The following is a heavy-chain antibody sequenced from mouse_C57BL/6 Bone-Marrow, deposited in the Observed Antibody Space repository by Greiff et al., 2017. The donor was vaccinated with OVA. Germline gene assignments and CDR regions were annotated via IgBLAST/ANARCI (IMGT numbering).Heavy chain of an antibody. J-gene: IGHJ2*01. V-gene: IGHV1-80*01. Sequence: QVQLQQSGAELVKPGASVKISCKASGYAFSSYWMNWVKQRPGKGLEWIGQIYPGDGDTNYNGKFKGKATLTADNSSSTAYMQLSSLTSEDSAVYCCARRWLRGYYFDYWGQGTTLTVSS. CDR1: GYAFSSYW. CDR2: IYPGDGDT. CDR3: ARRWLRGYYFDY. D-gene: IGHD2-3*01.